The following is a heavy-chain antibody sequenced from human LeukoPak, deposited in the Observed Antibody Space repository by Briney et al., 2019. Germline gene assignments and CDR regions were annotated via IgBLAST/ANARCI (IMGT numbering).Heavy chain of an antibody. Sequence: SETLSLTCAVYGGSFSGYYWSWIRQPPGKGLEWIGEINHSGSTNYNPSLKSRVTISVDTSKNQFSLKLSSVTAADTAVYYCARWCCSSTSRYYYMDVWGKGTTVTVSS. J-gene: IGHJ6*03. V-gene: IGHV4-34*01. D-gene: IGHD2-2*01. CDR2: INHSGST. CDR1: GGSFSGYY. CDR3: ARWCCSSTSRYYYMDV.